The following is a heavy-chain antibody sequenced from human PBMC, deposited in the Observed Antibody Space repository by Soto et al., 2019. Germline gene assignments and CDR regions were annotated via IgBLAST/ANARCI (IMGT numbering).Heavy chain of an antibody. D-gene: IGHD5-12*01. CDR1: GFTCSSYG. J-gene: IGHJ4*02. CDR3: ARRDGYKTAPFDY. Sequence: PGGSLILSCAASGFTCSSYGMHWVRQAPGKGLEWVAVIWYDGSNKYYAASVKGRFTISRDNSKNTLYLQMNSLRDEDTAVYYRARRDGYKTAPFDYWGQGTLVTVSS. V-gene: IGHV3-33*01. CDR2: IWYDGSNK.